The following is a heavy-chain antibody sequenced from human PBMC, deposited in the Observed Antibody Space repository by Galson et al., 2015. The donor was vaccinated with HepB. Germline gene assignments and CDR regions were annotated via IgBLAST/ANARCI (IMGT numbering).Heavy chain of an antibody. CDR1: GFTFSSYE. J-gene: IGHJ5*02. D-gene: IGHD2-15*01. Sequence: SLRLSCAASGFTFSSYEMNWVRQAPGKGLEWVSYISSSGSTIYYADSVKGRFTISRDNAKNSLYLQMNSLRAEDTAVYYCAREGHWSGGSCYPGWFDPWGQGTLVTVSS. V-gene: IGHV3-48*03. CDR3: AREGHWSGGSCYPGWFDP. CDR2: ISSSGSTI.